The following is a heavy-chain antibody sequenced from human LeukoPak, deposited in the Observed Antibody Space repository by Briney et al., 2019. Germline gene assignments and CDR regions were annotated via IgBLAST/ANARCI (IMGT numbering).Heavy chain of an antibody. D-gene: IGHD5-12*01. CDR1: GGSISSGGYS. J-gene: IGHJ3*02. V-gene: IGHV4-30-2*01. CDR2: IYHSGST. CDR3: ARRDIVATIGAFDI. Sequence: SETLSLTCAVSGGSISSGGYSWSWIRQPPGKGLEWIGYIYHSGSTYYNPSLKSRVTISVDRSKNQFSLKLSSVTAADTAVYYCARRDIVATIGAFDIWGQGTMVTVSS.